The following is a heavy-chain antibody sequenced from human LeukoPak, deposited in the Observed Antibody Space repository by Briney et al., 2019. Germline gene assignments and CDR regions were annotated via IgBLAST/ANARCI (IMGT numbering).Heavy chain of an antibody. D-gene: IGHD6-19*01. V-gene: IGHV4-4*07. CDR1: GSSVNHYY. CDR2: IYTNGAT. CDR3: ARGPLGSGWYVAAWYVAL. J-gene: IGHJ2*01. Sequence: SETLSLTCTLSGSSVNHYYWNWLRQPPGKGLEWNERIYTNGATNYNPYLKSRVTMSIDTSKNQFSLKFKSVTAADTAVYYCARGPLGSGWYVAAWYVALWGRGALVTVSS.